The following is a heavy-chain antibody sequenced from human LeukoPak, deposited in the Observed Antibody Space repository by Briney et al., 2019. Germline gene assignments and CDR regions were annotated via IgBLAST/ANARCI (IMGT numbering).Heavy chain of an antibody. V-gene: IGHV3-30*02. CDR1: GFTFSSYG. D-gene: IGHD6-6*01. CDR3: AKSEGAFEDPYSSSSFYYYYYYMDV. CDR2: IRYDGSNK. J-gene: IGHJ6*03. Sequence: GGSLRLSCAASGFTFSSYGMHWVRQAPGKGLEWVAVIRYDGSNKYYADSVKGRFTISRDNSKNTLYLQMNSLRAEDTAVYYCAKSEGAFEDPYSSSSFYYYYYYMDVWGQRDHGHRLL.